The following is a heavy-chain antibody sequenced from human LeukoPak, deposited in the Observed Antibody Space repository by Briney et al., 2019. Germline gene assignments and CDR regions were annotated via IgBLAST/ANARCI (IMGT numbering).Heavy chain of an antibody. CDR1: GGSISSSNW. CDR3: AKNGGNSDFDY. V-gene: IGHV4-4*02. Sequence: SETPSLTCAVSGGSISSSNWWSWVRQPPGKGLEWIGEIDHSGSTNYNPSLKSRVTISVDKSKNQFSLKLSSVTAADTAVYYCAKNGGNSDFDYWGQGILVTVSS. J-gene: IGHJ4*02. D-gene: IGHD4-23*01. CDR2: IDHSGST.